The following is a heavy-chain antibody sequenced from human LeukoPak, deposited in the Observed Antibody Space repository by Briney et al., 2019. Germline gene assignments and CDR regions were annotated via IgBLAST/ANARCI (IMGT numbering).Heavy chain of an antibody. J-gene: IGHJ4*02. CDR2: IYYSGST. CDR3: ARTMVRGVMRSDY. CDR1: GGSISSSSYY. Sequence: PSQTLSLTCTVSGGSISSSSYYWGWIRQPPGKGLEWIGSIYYSGSTYYNPSLKSRVTISVDTSKNQFSLKLSSVTATDTAVYYCARTMVRGVMRSDYWGQGTLVTVSS. V-gene: IGHV4-39*07. D-gene: IGHD3-10*01.